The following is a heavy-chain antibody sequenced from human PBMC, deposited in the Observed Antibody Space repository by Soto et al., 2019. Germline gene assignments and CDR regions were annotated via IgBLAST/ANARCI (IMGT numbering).Heavy chain of an antibody. J-gene: IGHJ1*01. V-gene: IGHV3-48*02. Sequence: EVQLVESGGGLVQPGGSLRLSCVASGFTFPAYTMNWVRQAPGKGLEWLSYIDSSSSTIYYADSVKGRFTISRDNAKNSLFLQMNSLRDEDRAVYYCAKDLSRAVASPGGGRGPLVTVS. D-gene: IGHD6-19*01. CDR3: AKDLSRAVASPG. CDR2: IDSSSSTI. CDR1: GFTFPAYT.